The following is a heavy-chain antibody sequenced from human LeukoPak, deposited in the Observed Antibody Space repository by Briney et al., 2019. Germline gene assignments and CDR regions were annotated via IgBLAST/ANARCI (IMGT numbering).Heavy chain of an antibody. J-gene: IGHJ3*02. CDR3: ARGHTMVRGVILGAFDI. V-gene: IGHV1-18*01. D-gene: IGHD3-10*01. CDR2: ISAYNGNT. CDR1: GYTFTSYG. Sequence: ASVKVSCKASGYTFTSYGISWVRQAPGQGLEWMGWISAYNGNTNYAQKLQGRVTMTTDTSTSTAYMELRSLRSDDTAVYYCARGHTMVRGVILGAFDIWGQGTMVTVSS.